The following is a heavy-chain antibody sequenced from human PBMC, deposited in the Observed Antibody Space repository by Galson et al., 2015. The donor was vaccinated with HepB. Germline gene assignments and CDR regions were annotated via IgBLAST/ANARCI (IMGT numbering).Heavy chain of an antibody. J-gene: IGHJ6*02. CDR2: INPSGGRT. D-gene: IGHD2-2*02. Sequence: SVKVSCKAFGYSFSSYYMHWVRQAPGQGLEWMGIINPSGGRTSNAQKFQGRVTMTRDTSTSTVYMELRSLRSDDTAVYYCAREGLGYCSSTSCYMVVDYYYYGMDVWGQGTTVTVSS. V-gene: IGHV1-46*01. CDR3: AREGLGYCSSTSCYMVVDYYYYGMDV. CDR1: GYSFSSYY.